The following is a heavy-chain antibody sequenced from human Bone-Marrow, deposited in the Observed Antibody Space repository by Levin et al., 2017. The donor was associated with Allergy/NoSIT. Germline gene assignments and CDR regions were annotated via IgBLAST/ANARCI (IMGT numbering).Heavy chain of an antibody. CDR3: AKEMSAFDV. CDR2: ISYNGAEE. Sequence: AGGSLRLSCAASGFSFSNYVIHWVRQAPGKGLEWVAGISYNGAEEYYSDSVKGRFTISRDNSKNTVLLQMRSLRTEDTAVYYCAKEMSAFDVWGQGTMVTVSS. J-gene: IGHJ3*01. V-gene: IGHV3-30*18. CDR1: GFSFSNYV.